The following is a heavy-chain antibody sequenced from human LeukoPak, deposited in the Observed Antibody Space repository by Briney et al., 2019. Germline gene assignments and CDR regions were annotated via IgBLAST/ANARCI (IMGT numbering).Heavy chain of an antibody. D-gene: IGHD3-10*01. CDR3: ARFAVRGGARFDY. CDR2: VYYSGTT. V-gene: IGHV4-39*07. J-gene: IGHJ4*02. CDR1: GDSISLSFYY. Sequence: SETLSLTCSVSGDSISLSFYYWGWIRQPPGKALEWIGSVYYSGTTSYNPSLKSRVTISVDKSKNQFSLKLSSVTAADTAVYYCARFAVRGGARFDYWGQGTLVTVSS.